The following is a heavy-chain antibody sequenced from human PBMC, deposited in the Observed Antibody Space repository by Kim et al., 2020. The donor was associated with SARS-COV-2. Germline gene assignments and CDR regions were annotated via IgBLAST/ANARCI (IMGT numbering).Heavy chain of an antibody. Sequence: GESLKISCKGSGYSFTSYWISWVRQMPGKGLEWMGRIDPSDSYTNYSPSFQGHVTISADKSISTAYLQWSSLKASDTAMYYCARLTIYSSGWYENYYYGMDVWGQGTTVTVSS. J-gene: IGHJ6*02. CDR2: IDPSDSYT. CDR1: GYSFTSYW. CDR3: ARLTIYSSGWYENYYYGMDV. V-gene: IGHV5-10-1*01. D-gene: IGHD6-19*01.